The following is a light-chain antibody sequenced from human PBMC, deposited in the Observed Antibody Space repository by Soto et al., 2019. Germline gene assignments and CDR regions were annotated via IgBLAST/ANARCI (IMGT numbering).Light chain of an antibody. CDR2: DAS. V-gene: IGKV3-11*01. J-gene: IGKJ5*01. CDR1: PSVSSY. CDR3: QQRSNWQIT. Sequence: EIVLTQSPATLSLSPGERATLSCKACPSVSSYLAWYQQKPGQAPRLLIYDASNRATGIPARFSGSGSGTDFTLTISSLEPEDFAVYYCQQRSNWQITFGQGTRLEIK.